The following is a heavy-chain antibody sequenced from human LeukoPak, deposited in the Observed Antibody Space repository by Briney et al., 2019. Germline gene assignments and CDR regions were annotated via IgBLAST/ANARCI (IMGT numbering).Heavy chain of an antibody. CDR3: AKDRTTVTTAWSRFFDAFDI. CDR2: ISGSGGST. Sequence: GGSLRLSCAASGFTFSSYAMSWVRQAPGKGLEWVSAISGSGGSTYYADSVKGRFTISRDNSKNTLYLQMNSLRAEDTSVYYCAKDRTTVTTAWSRFFDAFDIWGQGTMVTVSS. D-gene: IGHD4-17*01. V-gene: IGHV3-23*01. J-gene: IGHJ3*02. CDR1: GFTFSSYA.